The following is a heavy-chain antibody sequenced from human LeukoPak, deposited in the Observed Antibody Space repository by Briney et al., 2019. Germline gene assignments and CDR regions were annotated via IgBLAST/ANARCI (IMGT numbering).Heavy chain of an antibody. Sequence: ASVKISCKASGYTFTGYYMHWVRQAPGQGLEWMGWINPNSGGTNYAQKFQGWVTMTRDTSISTAYMELSRLRSDDTAVYYCARARTDYTFDYWGQGTLVTVSS. D-gene: IGHD4-11*01. V-gene: IGHV1-2*04. CDR2: INPNSGGT. CDR1: GYTFTGYY. J-gene: IGHJ4*02. CDR3: ARARTDYTFDY.